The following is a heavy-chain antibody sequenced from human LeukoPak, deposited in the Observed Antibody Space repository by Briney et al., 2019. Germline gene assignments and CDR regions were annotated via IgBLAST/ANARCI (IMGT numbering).Heavy chain of an antibody. J-gene: IGHJ4*02. CDR3: ARSGHYYDSSGYYSTLDY. V-gene: IGHV1-46*01. D-gene: IGHD3-22*01. CDR2: INPSGGST. CDR1: GYTFTGYY. Sequence: ASVKVSCKASGYTFTGYYTHWVRQAPGQGLEWMGIINPSGGSTSYAQKFQGRVTMTRDMSTSTVYMELSSLRSEDTAVYYCARSGHYYDSSGYYSTLDYWGQGTLVTVSS.